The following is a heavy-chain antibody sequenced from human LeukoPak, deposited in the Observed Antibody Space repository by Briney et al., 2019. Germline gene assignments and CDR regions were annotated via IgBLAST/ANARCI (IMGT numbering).Heavy chain of an antibody. CDR3: ARSDKAAAGPFDS. Sequence: SETPSLTRIVSRDSLRSSTYYAGWIRHPPGKGLEWIGTIFSGSTYYTPSLKSRVTMSVDTSKSQFSLTLSSVTAADTAVYYCARSDKAAAGPFDSWGQGTLVTVSS. CDR2: IFSGST. V-gene: IGHV4-39*05. D-gene: IGHD6-13*01. CDR1: RDSLRSSTYY. J-gene: IGHJ4*02.